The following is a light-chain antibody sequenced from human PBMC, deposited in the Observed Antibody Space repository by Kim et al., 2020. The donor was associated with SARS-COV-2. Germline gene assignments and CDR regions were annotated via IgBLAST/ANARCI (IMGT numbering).Light chain of an antibody. CDR2: AAS. J-gene: IGKJ2*01. CDR3: QQGHSFPHT. CDR1: QDIRSW. Sequence: DIQMTQSPPSVSASVGDRVTITCRASQDIRSWLAWYQQEPGKAPKPLIYAASSLQSGVPSRFSGSGSGTDFTLTINSLQPEDFATYYCQQGHSFPHTFGQGTKLEIK. V-gene: IGKV1-12*01.